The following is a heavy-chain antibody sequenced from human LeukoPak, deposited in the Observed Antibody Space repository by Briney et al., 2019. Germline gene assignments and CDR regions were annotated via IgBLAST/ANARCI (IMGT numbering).Heavy chain of an antibody. CDR1: GGTFSSYA. J-gene: IGHJ4*02. Sequence: SVKVSCKASGGTFSSYAISWVRQAPGQGLEWMGRIIPIFGTATYAQKFQGRVTITTDESTSTAYMELSSLRSEDTAVYYCARDLLSVGATPCYFDYWGQGTLVTVSS. V-gene: IGHV1-69*05. D-gene: IGHD1-26*01. CDR3: ARDLLSVGATPCYFDY. CDR2: IIPIFGTA.